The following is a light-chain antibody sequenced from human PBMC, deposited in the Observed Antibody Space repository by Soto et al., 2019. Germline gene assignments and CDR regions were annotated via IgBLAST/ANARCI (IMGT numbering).Light chain of an antibody. CDR3: SLYTSRSSVV. J-gene: IGLJ2*01. CDR1: SSDVGSYNR. Sequence: QSVLTQPPSVSGSPGQSVTISCTGTSSDVGSYNRVSWYQQPPGTAPKLMIYEVSNRPSGVPDRFSGSKSGNTASLTISGLQAEDEADYYCSLYTSRSSVVFGGGTKLTVL. V-gene: IGLV2-18*01. CDR2: EVS.